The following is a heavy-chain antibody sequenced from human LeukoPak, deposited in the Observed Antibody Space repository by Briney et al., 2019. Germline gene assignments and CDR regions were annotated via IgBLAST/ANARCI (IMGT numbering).Heavy chain of an antibody. CDR1: GYTFTSYA. V-gene: IGHV1-8*02. CDR3: ARDQLSITSFFDY. CDR2: MNPNSDNT. D-gene: IGHD1-20*01. J-gene: IGHJ4*02. Sequence: GASVKVSCKASGYTFTSYAMNWVRQATGQGLEWMGWMNPNSDNTGYAQKFQGRVTMTRNTSISTAYTELSSLRSEDTAVYYCARDQLSITSFFDYWGQGTLVTVSS.